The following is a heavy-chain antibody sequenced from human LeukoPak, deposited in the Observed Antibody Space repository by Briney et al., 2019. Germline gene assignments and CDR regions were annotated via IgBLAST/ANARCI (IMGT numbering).Heavy chain of an antibody. CDR2: ISYLGTT. J-gene: IGHJ5*02. CDR1: VGSLSNYY. Sequence: PSETLSLTPTVSVGSLSNYYWNWIRQPPRKGPEWIAYISYLGTTNYNPSLKSPVTISEDTSKNQFSLKLSSVTAADTDVYYCATLSFGRNWFDPWGEGTLVTVSS. D-gene: IGHD1-26*01. CDR3: ATLSFGRNWFDP. V-gene: IGHV4-59*08.